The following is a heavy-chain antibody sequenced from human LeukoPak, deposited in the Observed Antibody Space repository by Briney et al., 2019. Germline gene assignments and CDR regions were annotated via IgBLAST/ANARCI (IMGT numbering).Heavy chain of an antibody. CDR1: GFTFSSYS. D-gene: IGHD2-2*01. CDR3: ARDASWDIVVVPAAIPTRSDY. Sequence: TTGGSLRLSCAASGFTFSSYSMNWVRQAPGKGLEWVLSISSSSSYIYYADSVKGRFTISRDNAKNSLYLQMNSLRAEDTAVYYCARDASWDIVVVPAAIPTRSDYWGQGTLVTVSS. V-gene: IGHV3-21*01. J-gene: IGHJ4*02. CDR2: ISSSSSYI.